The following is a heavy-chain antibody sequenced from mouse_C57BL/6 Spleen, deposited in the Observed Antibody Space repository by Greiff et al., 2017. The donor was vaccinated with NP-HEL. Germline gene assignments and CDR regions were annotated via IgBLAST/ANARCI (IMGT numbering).Heavy chain of an antibody. J-gene: IGHJ1*03. D-gene: IGHD1-1*01. V-gene: IGHV1-7*01. CDR3: AIITTVDWYFDV. Sequence: VQRVESGAELAKPGASVKLSCKASGYTFTNYWMHWVKQRPGQGLEWIGYINPSSGYTKYNQKFKDKATLTADKSSSTAYMQLSSLTYEDSAVYYCAIITTVDWYFDVWGTGTTVTVSS. CDR2: INPSSGYT. CDR1: GYTFTNYW.